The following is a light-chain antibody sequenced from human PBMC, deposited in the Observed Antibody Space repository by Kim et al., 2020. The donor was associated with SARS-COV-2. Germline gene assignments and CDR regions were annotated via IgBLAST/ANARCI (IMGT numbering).Light chain of an antibody. Sequence: QSALTQPPSASGSHGQSVTMSCTGTSSDVGGYNYVSWYQQQPGKAPKLMIYAVTKRPSGVPDRFSGSKSGNTASLTVSGLQAEDEADYYCSSYAGSNTWVFGGGTQLTAL. CDR1: SSDVGGYNY. J-gene: IGLJ3*02. CDR3: SSYAGSNTWV. V-gene: IGLV2-8*01. CDR2: AVT.